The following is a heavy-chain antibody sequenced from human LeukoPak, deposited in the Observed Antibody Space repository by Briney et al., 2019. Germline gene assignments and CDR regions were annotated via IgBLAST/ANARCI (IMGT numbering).Heavy chain of an antibody. CDR3: ARDRVGSGWPRPWYFEF. D-gene: IGHD6-19*01. J-gene: IGHJ4*02. CDR2: IDPNTGAK. Sequence: GASVKVSCKPSGYTFTGYYLHWVRQAPGQELGWRGWIDPNTGAKIYAEKFQGRVTMTRATSIDTAYMEMRSLRSDDTAVYYCARDRVGSGWPRPWYFEFWGQGTLITVSS. CDR1: GYTFTGYY. V-gene: IGHV1-2*02.